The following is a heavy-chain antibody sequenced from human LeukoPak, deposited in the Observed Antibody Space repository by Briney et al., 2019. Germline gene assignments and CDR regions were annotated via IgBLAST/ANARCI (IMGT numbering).Heavy chain of an antibody. V-gene: IGHV4-31*11. CDR3: ARWGPYNWNYGGYFDY. CDR2: IYYSGST. D-gene: IGHD1-7*01. CDR1: GGSFSGYY. Sequence: SETLSLTCAVYGGSFSGYYWSWIRQHPGKGLEWIGYIYYSGSTYYNPSLKSRVTISVDTSKNQFSLKLSSVTAADTAVYYCARWGPYNWNYGGYFDYWGQGTLVTVSS. J-gene: IGHJ4*02.